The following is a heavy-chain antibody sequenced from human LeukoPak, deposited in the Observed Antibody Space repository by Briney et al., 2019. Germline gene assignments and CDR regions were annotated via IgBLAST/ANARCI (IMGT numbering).Heavy chain of an antibody. CDR3: ARKLTNDIVVVVAATAYFDY. D-gene: IGHD2-15*01. CDR2: INHSGST. Sequence: SETLSLTCAVYGGSFSGYYWSWIRQPPGKGLEWIGEINHSGSTNYNPSLKGRVTISVDTSKNQFSLKLSSVTAADTAVYYCARKLTNDIVVVVAATAYFDYWGQGTLVTVSS. V-gene: IGHV4-34*01. J-gene: IGHJ4*02. CDR1: GGSFSGYY.